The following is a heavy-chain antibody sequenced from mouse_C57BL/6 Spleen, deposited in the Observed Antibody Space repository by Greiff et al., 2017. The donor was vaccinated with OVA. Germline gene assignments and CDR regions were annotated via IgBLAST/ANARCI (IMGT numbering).Heavy chain of an antibody. Sequence: VMLVESGPGLVAPSQSLSITCTVSGFSLTSYAISWVRQPPGKGLEWLGVIWTGGGTNYNSALKSRLSISKDNSKSQVFLKMNSLQTDDTARYYCARHPTVVAHWYFDVWGTGTTVTVSS. CDR3: ARHPTVVAHWYFDV. V-gene: IGHV2-9-1*01. J-gene: IGHJ1*03. D-gene: IGHD1-1*01. CDR2: IWTGGGT. CDR1: GFSLTSYA.